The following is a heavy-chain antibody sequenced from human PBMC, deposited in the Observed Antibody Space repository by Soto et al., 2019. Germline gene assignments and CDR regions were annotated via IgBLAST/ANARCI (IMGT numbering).Heavy chain of an antibody. D-gene: IGHD6-6*01. Sequence: GGSLRLSCAASGFTFSSYGMHWVRQAPGKGLEWVAVIWYDGSNKYYADSVKGRFTISRDNSKNTLYLQMNSLRAEDTAVYYCARFLIAARWGGGMDFWGQGTTVTVSS. J-gene: IGHJ6*02. CDR1: GFTFSSYG. V-gene: IGHV3-33*01. CDR2: IWYDGSNK. CDR3: ARFLIAARWGGGMDF.